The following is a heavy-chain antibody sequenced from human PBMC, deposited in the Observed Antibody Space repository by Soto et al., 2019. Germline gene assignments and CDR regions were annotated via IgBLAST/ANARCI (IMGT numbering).Heavy chain of an antibody. CDR2: VYYTGNT. D-gene: IGHD3-10*01. CDR3: ARRLVRGVIDY. CDR1: GGCINSSTDY. J-gene: IGHJ4*02. V-gene: IGHV4-39*01. Sequence: PSETLSLTCTVSGGCINSSTDYWGWIRQPPGKGLEWIGTVYYTGNTYYNPSLKSRVTISVDTSKNQFSLKKSSVTAADTAVYYCARRLVRGVIDYWGQGTPVTVSS.